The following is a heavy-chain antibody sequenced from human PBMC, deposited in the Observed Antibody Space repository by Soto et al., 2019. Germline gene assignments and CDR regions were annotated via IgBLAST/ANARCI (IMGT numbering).Heavy chain of an antibody. Sequence: QVQLVESGGGVVQPGRSLRLSCAASGFTFSSYGMHWVRQAPGKGLEWVAVIWYDGSNKYYADSVKGRFTISRDNSKNTLYLQMNSLRAEDTAVYYCAREYSSGWYGDLFDYWGQGTLVTVSS. D-gene: IGHD6-19*01. CDR3: AREYSSGWYGDLFDY. V-gene: IGHV3-33*01. CDR1: GFTFSSYG. J-gene: IGHJ4*02. CDR2: IWYDGSNK.